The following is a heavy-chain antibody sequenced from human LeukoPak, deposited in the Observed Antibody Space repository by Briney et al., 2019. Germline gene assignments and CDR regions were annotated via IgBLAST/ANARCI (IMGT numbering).Heavy chain of an antibody. CDR3: ARMATVVLREDY. J-gene: IGHJ4*02. CDR1: GYTFTGYY. D-gene: IGHD4-23*01. CDR2: INPNSGGT. V-gene: IGHV1-2*02. Sequence: ASVKVSCKASGYTFTGYYMHWVRQAPGQGLEWMGWINPNSGGTNYAQKFQGRVTMTRDTSISTAYMEPSRLRSDDTAVYYCARMATVVLREDYWGQGTLVTVSS.